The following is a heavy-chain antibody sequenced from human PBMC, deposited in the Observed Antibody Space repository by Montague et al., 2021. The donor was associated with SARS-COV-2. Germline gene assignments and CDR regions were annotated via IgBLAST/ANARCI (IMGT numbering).Heavy chain of an antibody. V-gene: IGHV6-1*01. J-gene: IGHJ6*02. D-gene: IGHD4-17*01. CDR1: GDSVSRNTAF. Sequence: CAISGDSVSRNTAFWNWVRQPPSRGLEFLGRTYYRSKWQNDYAVSVRSQITINPDTSKNQFSLHLNSVTPEDTAVYYCSRGTLRFGMDVWGQGTTVTVSS. CDR3: SRGTLRFGMDV. CDR2: TYYRSKWQN.